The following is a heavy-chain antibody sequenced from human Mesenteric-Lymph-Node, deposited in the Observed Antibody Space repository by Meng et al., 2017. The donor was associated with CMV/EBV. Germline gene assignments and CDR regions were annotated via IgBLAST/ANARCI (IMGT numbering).Heavy chain of an antibody. CDR3: ARDYNDDY. D-gene: IGHD5-24*01. V-gene: IGHV3-7*01. Sequence: GGSLRLSCAASGFTFSDYWMTWVRQAPGKGLDWVASIKPDGSDKKYVDSLKGRFTISRDNAKNSLYLQMNSLRDEDTAVYYCARDYNDDYWGQGTLVTVSS. J-gene: IGHJ4*02. CDR2: IKPDGSDK. CDR1: GFTFSDYW.